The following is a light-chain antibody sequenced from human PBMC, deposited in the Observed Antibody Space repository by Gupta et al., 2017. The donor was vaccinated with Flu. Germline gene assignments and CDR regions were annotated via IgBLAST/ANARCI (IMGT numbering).Light chain of an antibody. V-gene: IGLV8-61*01. CDR3: MLYVGKGIAV. CDR2: NTN. Sequence: TVTLTCCLSSGSVSSTYYPSWYQQTPGQPPLALSYNTNTRSSGVPDRFSGSILGKKAALTITGAQADDECHYYCMLYVGKGIAVFGGGTKLTVL. CDR1: SGSVSSTYY. J-gene: IGLJ3*02.